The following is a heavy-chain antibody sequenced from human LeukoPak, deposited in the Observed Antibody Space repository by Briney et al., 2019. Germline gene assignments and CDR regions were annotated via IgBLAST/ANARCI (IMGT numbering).Heavy chain of an antibody. CDR2: IYYSGST. CDR3: ATATLRFLEWLQTQMGGRVAFDI. CDR1: GGSISSSSYY. Sequence: SETLSLTCTVSGGSISSSSYYWGWIRQPPGKGLEWIGSIYYSGSTNYNPSLESLVTISVDTSKNQFSLKLSSVTAADTAVYYCATATLRFLEWLQTQMGGRVAFDIWGQGTMVTVSS. J-gene: IGHJ3*02. V-gene: IGHV4-39*07. D-gene: IGHD3-3*01.